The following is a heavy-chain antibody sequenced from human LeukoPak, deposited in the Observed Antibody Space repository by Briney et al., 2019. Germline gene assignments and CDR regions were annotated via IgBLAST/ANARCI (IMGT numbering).Heavy chain of an antibody. CDR1: GFTFDDYA. CDR3: AKDISHYYDSSGYHRENWFDP. V-gene: IGHV3-9*01. D-gene: IGHD3-22*01. CDR2: ISWNSGSI. J-gene: IGHJ5*02. Sequence: PGGSLRLSCAASGFTFDDYAMDWVRHAPGKGLEGVSGISWNSGSIGYADSGKGRFTISRDNAKNSLYLQMNSLRAEDTALYYCAKDISHYYDSSGYHRENWFDPWGQGTLVTVSS.